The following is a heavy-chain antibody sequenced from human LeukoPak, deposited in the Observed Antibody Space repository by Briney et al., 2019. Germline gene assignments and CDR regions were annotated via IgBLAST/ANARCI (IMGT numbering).Heavy chain of an antibody. D-gene: IGHD1-26*01. CDR3: ARGWGAATSEALDI. V-gene: IGHV4-59*10. J-gene: IGHJ3*02. CDR2: IYSTGIT. Sequence: RQAAXXGLEWIGRIYSTGITDYNSSLRGRVSMSVATSSTHFSLTLSPVPASDTAVYYCARGWGAATSEALDIWGQGT.